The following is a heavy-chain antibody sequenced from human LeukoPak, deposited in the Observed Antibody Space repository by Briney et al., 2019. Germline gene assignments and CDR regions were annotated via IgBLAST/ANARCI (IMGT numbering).Heavy chain of an antibody. Sequence: GGSLRLSCAASGFTFSNVWMSWVRQAPGKGLEWDGRIKSKTDGGTTDYAAPVKGRFTISRDDSKNTLYLQMNSLKTEDTAVYYCTTGPLGDIVVVPAANYLLYWGQGTLVTVSS. V-gene: IGHV3-15*01. CDR1: GFTFSNVW. D-gene: IGHD2-2*01. CDR2: IKSKTDGGTT. CDR3: TTGPLGDIVVVPAANYLLY. J-gene: IGHJ4*02.